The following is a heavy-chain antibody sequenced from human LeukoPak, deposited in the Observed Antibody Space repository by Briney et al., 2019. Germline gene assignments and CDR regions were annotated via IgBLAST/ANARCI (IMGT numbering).Heavy chain of an antibody. CDR2: ISGSGGST. CDR1: GFTFSSYA. CDR3: AISPAAGPFPPNY. D-gene: IGHD6-13*01. V-gene: IGHV3-23*01. Sequence: GGSLRLSCAASGFTFSSYAMSWVRQAPGKGLEWVSAISGSGGSTYYADSVKGRFTISRDNSKNTPYLQMNSLRAEDTAVYYCAISPAAGPFPPNYWGQGTLVTVSS. J-gene: IGHJ4*02.